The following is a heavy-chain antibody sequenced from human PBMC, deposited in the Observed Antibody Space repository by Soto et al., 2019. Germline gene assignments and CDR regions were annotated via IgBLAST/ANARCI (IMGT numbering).Heavy chain of an antibody. CDR1: GFTFSSYW. D-gene: IGHD3-22*01. CDR2: INSDGGST. Sequence: EVQLVESGGGLVQPGGSLRLSCAASGFTFSSYWMHWVRQPPGKGLVWVSRINSDGGSTSYADSVKGRFTISRDNAKNTLYLQMNSLRAEDTAVYYCAIRASYYDSSGYFDYWGQGTLVTVSS. CDR3: AIRASYYDSSGYFDY. V-gene: IGHV3-74*01. J-gene: IGHJ4*02.